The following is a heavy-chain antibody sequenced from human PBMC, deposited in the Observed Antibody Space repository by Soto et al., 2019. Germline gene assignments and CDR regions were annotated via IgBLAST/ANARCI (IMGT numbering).Heavy chain of an antibody. CDR2: IYHSGNT. CDR3: AAHAGNTYGPLDY. J-gene: IGHJ4*02. D-gene: IGHD5-18*01. CDR1: GGSISSDNW. V-gene: IGHV4-4*02. Sequence: QVQLQESGPGLLEPSGTLSLTCAVSGGSISSDNWWPWVRQSPGKGLVWIAEIYHSGNTNYNPSLKTPVTISVDMSKNQFTLKLTSVTVAETAVYYCAAHAGNTYGPLDYWVPGNVVTVSS.